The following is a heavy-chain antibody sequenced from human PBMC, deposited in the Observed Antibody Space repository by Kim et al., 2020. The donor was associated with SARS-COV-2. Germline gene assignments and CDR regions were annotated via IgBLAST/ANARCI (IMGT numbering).Heavy chain of an antibody. Sequence: GGSLRLSCAASGFIFSSYSMNWVRQAPGKGLEWVSYISSSSSTIYYADSVKGRFTISRDNAKNSLYLQMNSLRDEDTAVYYCARAPIQWLVSGFDYWGQGTLVTVSS. CDR2: ISSSSSTI. D-gene: IGHD6-19*01. V-gene: IGHV3-48*02. J-gene: IGHJ4*02. CDR1: GFIFSSYS. CDR3: ARAPIQWLVSGFDY.